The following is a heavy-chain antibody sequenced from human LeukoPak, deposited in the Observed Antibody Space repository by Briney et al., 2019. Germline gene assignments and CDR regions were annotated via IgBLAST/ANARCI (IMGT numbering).Heavy chain of an antibody. CDR3: ARHLYGSPSLDY. D-gene: IGHD5-24*01. CDR1: GGSISSGNYY. J-gene: IGHJ4*02. CDR2: IYSSGST. Sequence: PSETLPLTCTVSGGSISSGNYYWSWIRQPAGKGLEWIGRIYSSGSTNYNPSLKSRVTISVDTSKNQFSLKLSSVTAADTAVYYCARHLYGSPSLDYWGQGTLVTVSS. V-gene: IGHV4-61*02.